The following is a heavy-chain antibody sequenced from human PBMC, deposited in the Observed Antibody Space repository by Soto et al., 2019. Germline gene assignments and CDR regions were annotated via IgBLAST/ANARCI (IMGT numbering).Heavy chain of an antibody. Sequence: SETLSLTCAVYGGSFSGYYWSWIRQPPGKGLEWIGEINHSGSTNYNPSLKSRVTISVDTSKNQFSLKLSSVTAADTAVYYCARGNYDILTGHGPYFDYWGQGTLVTVSS. J-gene: IGHJ4*02. CDR2: INHSGST. V-gene: IGHV4-34*01. CDR1: GGSFSGYY. D-gene: IGHD3-9*01. CDR3: ARGNYDILTGHGPYFDY.